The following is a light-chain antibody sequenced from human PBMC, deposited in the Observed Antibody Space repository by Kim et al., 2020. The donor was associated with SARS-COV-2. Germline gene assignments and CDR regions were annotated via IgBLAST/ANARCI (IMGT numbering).Light chain of an antibody. CDR2: AAS. V-gene: IGKV1-16*02. CDR3: QQYSTVPRT. CDR1: QSINHH. Sequence: ASVGDIVTVTCRASQSINHHVAWFQQKSSQAPKHLIYAASTLQGGVPSKFSGSGFGTDFTLTISNLQPEDFATYYCQQYSTVPRTFGGGTKVDIK. J-gene: IGKJ4*01.